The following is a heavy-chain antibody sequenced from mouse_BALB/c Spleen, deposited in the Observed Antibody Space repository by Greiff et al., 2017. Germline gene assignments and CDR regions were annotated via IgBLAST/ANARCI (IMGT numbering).Heavy chain of an antibody. V-gene: IGHV1-15*01. CDR1: GYTFTDYE. CDR3: TRSLLRYYCDY. Sequence: VQLQQSGAELVRPGASVTLSCKASGYTFTDYEMHWVKQTPVHGLEWIGAIDPETGGTAYNQKFKGKATLTADKSSSTAYMELRSLTSEDSAVYYCTRSLLRYYCDYWGQGTTLTVSS. CDR2: IDPETGGT. D-gene: IGHD1-1*01. J-gene: IGHJ2*01.